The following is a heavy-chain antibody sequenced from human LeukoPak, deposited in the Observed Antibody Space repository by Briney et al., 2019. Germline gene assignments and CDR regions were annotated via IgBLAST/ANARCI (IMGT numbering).Heavy chain of an antibody. D-gene: IGHD1-7*01. J-gene: IGHJ4*02. CDR1: GFIFSDYE. V-gene: IGHV3-74*03. Sequence: GGSLRLSCAASGFIFSDYEMYWVRQAPGKGLVWVSRILAEGTTTMYADSVKGRFTISRDNAKNTLYLQMNSLRAEDTAAYYCARGNYGFDYWGQGTLVIVSS. CDR3: ARGNYGFDY. CDR2: ILAEGTTT.